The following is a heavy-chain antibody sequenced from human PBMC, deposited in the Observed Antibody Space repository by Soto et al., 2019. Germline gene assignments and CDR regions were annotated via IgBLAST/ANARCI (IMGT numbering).Heavy chain of an antibody. J-gene: IGHJ4*02. D-gene: IGHD3-22*01. V-gene: IGHV4-39*01. Sequence: QLQLQESGPGLVKPSETLSLTCTVSGGSISSSSYYWGLIRQPPGKGLEWIGSIYYSGSTYYNPSLKSRVTISVDTSKNQFSLKLSSVTAADTAVYYCARHGKDYYDSSGYYYSPYYFDYWGQGTLVTVSS. CDR2: IYYSGST. CDR3: ARHGKDYYDSSGYYYSPYYFDY. CDR1: GGSISSSSYY.